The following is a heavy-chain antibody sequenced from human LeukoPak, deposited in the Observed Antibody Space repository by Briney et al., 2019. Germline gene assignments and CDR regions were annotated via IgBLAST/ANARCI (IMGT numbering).Heavy chain of an antibody. J-gene: IGHJ6*02. CDR2: IYYSGST. CDR1: GGSISGYY. CDR3: ARVSAAGMEFHYGMDV. V-gene: IGHV4-59*01. D-gene: IGHD6-13*01. Sequence: PSETLSLTCTVSGGSISGYYWSWIRQPPGKGLEWIGYIYYSGSTNFNPSLKSRVAIAVDTSKNQFSLSMRSVTAADTAVYYCARVSAAGMEFHYGMDVWGQGTTVFVSS.